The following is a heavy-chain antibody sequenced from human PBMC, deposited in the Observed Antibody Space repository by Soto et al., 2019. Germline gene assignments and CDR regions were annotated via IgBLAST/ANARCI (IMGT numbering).Heavy chain of an antibody. CDR2: IYYSGST. CDR3: ARLNYYATSGYPVDY. Sequence: SETLSLTCTVSGGSISSGGYSWTWIRQHPGKGLEWIGYIYYSGSTYYKPSLKSRVTISVDTSKNQFSLRLTSVTAADTAVYYCARLNYYATSGYPVDYWGQGTLVTVSS. J-gene: IGHJ4*02. D-gene: IGHD3-22*01. V-gene: IGHV4-31*03. CDR1: GGSISSGGYS.